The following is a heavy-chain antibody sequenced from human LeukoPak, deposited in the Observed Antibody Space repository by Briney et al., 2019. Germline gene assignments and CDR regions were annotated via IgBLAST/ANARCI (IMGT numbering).Heavy chain of an antibody. Sequence: KASETLSLTCTVSGGSISSSSYYWGWIRQPPGKGLEWIGSIYYSGSTYYNPSLKSRVTISVDTSKNQFSLKLSSVTAADTAVYYCARDRRQWLGADSGDAFDIWGQGTMVTVSS. J-gene: IGHJ3*02. D-gene: IGHD6-19*01. CDR1: GGSISSSSYY. V-gene: IGHV4-39*07. CDR3: ARDRRQWLGADSGDAFDI. CDR2: IYYSGST.